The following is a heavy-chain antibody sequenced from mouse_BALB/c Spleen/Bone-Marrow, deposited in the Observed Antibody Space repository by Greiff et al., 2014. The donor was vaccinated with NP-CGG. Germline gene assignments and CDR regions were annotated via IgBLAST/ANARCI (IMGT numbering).Heavy chain of an antibody. CDR1: GFTFSSYS. J-gene: IGHJ4*01. CDR3: TRHGEVRRFYYALDY. D-gene: IGHD2-14*01. Sequence: EVHLVESGGGLVQPGGSLKLSCTASGFTFSSYSVSWVRQTPEKRLEWVAYISNGGGSTYYPDAVKGRFTISRDNAKNSLYLQMSSLKSEDTAMYYCTRHGEVRRFYYALDYWGQGTSVTVSS. CDR2: ISNGGGST. V-gene: IGHV5-12-2*01.